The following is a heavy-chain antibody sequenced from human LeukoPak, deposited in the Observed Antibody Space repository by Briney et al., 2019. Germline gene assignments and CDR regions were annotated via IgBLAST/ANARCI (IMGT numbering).Heavy chain of an antibody. CDR2: ISAYNGNT. D-gene: IGHD1-26*01. Sequence: ASVKVSCKASGSTFTSYGISWVRQPPGQGLEWMGWISAYNGNTKYAQKLQGRVTMPTDTSTSTAYMELSSLRSEDTAVYYCARYRLVGATTVNWFDPWGQGTLVTVCS. CDR1: GSTFTSYG. CDR3: ARYRLVGATTVNWFDP. J-gene: IGHJ5*02. V-gene: IGHV1-18*01.